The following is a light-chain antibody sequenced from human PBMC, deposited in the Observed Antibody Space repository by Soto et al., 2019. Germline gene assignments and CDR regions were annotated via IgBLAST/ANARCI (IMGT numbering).Light chain of an antibody. V-gene: IGLV2-11*01. Sequence: QSVLTQPRSVSGSPGQSVTISCTGTSSDVGGYNYVSWYQQHPGKAPKLMIYDVSKRPSTVPDRFSGSKSGNTASLTISGLQAEDEADYYCCSYAGSNTDVFGTATKLTVL. J-gene: IGLJ1*01. CDR3: CSYAGSNTDV. CDR1: SSDVGGYNY. CDR2: DVS.